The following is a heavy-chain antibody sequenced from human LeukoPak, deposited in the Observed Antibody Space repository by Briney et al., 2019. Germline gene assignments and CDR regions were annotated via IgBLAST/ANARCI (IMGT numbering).Heavy chain of an antibody. Sequence: PSETLSLTCAVYGGSFSGYYWSWIRQPPGKGLEWIGEINHSGSTNYNPSLKSRVTISVDTSKNQFSLKLSSVTAADTAVYYRARYALIARWLASNYWGQGTLVTVSS. CDR2: INHSGST. V-gene: IGHV4-34*01. D-gene: IGHD6-19*01. CDR3: ARYALIARWLASNY. CDR1: GGSFSGYY. J-gene: IGHJ4*02.